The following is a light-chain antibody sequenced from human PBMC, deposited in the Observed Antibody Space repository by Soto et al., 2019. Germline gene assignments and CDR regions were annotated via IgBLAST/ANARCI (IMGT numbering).Light chain of an antibody. Sequence: EIVLAQSPGTLSLSPGERGTLSCRASQSIGDNDLAWYQQKPGQAPRLLIYGASSRATGIPDRFSGSGSGTDFTLTISRLEPEDFAVYYCQQYGSSPHFGGGTKVEI. CDR1: QSIGDND. J-gene: IGKJ4*01. V-gene: IGKV3-20*01. CDR3: QQYGSSPH. CDR2: GAS.